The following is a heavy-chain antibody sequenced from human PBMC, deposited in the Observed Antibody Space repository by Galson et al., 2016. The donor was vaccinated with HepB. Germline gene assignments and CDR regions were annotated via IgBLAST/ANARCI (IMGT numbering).Heavy chain of an antibody. D-gene: IGHD6-13*01. CDR2: IGTKNGNT. J-gene: IGHJ4*02. V-gene: IGHV1-18*01. Sequence: SVKVSCKASGYTFTSYSISWVRQAPGQRLEWMGWIGTKNGNTKYAQKLQGRVTMTTDTSTSTAYMELRSLRSDDTAIYYCARDGLAAAPSFDFDYWGQGTLITVSS. CDR1: GYTFTSYS. CDR3: ARDGLAAAPSFDFDY.